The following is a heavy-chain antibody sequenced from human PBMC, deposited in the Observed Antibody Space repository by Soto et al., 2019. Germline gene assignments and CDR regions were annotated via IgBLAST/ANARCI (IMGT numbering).Heavy chain of an antibody. D-gene: IGHD2-8*01. J-gene: IGHJ5*02. CDR1: GYTFTSYD. Sequence: ASVKVSCKASGYTFTSYDINWVRQATGQGLEWMGWMNPNSGNTGYAQKFRGRVTMTRNTSISTAYMELSSLRSEDTAVYYCARRGYCTNGVCYAANWFDPWGQGTLVTVSS. CDR3: ARRGYCTNGVCYAANWFDP. CDR2: MNPNSGNT. V-gene: IGHV1-8*01.